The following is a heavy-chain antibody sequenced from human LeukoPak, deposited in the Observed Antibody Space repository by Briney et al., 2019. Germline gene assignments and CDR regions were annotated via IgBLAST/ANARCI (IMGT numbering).Heavy chain of an antibody. J-gene: IGHJ4*02. V-gene: IGHV1-18*01. CDR1: GYTFTSYG. CDR3: AREVDPYYYDSSGYYL. CDR2: ISAYNGNT. Sequence: ASVKVSCKASGYTFTSYGISWVRQAPGQGLEWMGWISAYNGNTNYAQKLQGRVTMTTDTSTSTAYMELRSLRSDDTAVYYCAREVDPYYYDSSGYYLWGQGTLVTVSS. D-gene: IGHD3-22*01.